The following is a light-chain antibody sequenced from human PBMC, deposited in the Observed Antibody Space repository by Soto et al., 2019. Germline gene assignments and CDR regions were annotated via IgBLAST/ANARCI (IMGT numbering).Light chain of an antibody. CDR2: GAS. V-gene: IGKV3-20*01. CDR3: QQYTSSPLT. J-gene: IGKJ5*01. CDR1: QSVSSTH. Sequence: EIVLTQSPGTLSLSPGERATLSCRASQSVSSTHLAWYRQKAGQDPRLLIYGASSRATCIPDRFSGSGSGGYFAVTISTLEPEDLAVYYCQQYTSSPLTFGHGTRLAIK.